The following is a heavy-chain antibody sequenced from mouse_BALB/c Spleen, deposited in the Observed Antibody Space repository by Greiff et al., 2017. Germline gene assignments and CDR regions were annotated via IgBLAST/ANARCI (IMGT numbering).Heavy chain of an antibody. CDR2: ISSGGGST. V-gene: IGHV5-12-1*01. D-gene: IGHD2-4*01. CDR3: ARSFDDYDAWFAY. J-gene: IGHJ3*01. CDR1: GFAFSSYD. Sequence: EVKLVESGGGLVKPGGSLKLSCAASGFAFSSYDMSWVRQTPEKRLEWVAYISSGGGSTYYPDTVKGRFTISRDNAKNTLYLQMSSLKSEDTAMYYCARSFDDYDAWFAYWGQGTLVTVSA.